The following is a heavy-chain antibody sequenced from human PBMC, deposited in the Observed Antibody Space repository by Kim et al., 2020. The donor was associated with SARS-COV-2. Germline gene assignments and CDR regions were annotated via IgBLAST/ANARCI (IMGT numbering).Heavy chain of an antibody. Sequence: SQTLSLTCAIPGDSVSSNSATWNWIRQSPSRGLEWLGRTYYRSKWYNDYAVSVKSRITINPDTSKNQFSLQLNSVTPEDTAVYFCARGHSSNNRGFPNWGQGTLVTVSS. J-gene: IGHJ4*02. CDR3: ARGHSSNNRGFPN. CDR2: TYYRSKWYN. CDR1: GDSVSSNSAT. V-gene: IGHV6-1*01. D-gene: IGHD6-19*01.